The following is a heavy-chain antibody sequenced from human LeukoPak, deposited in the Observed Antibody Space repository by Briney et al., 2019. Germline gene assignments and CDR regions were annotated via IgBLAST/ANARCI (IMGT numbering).Heavy chain of an antibody. CDR3: VRGDNRDY. CDR2: INQDGSER. D-gene: IGHD1-14*01. CDR1: GLTFSNYW. Sequence: GGSLRLSCAASGLTFSNYWMTWVRQAAGKGPEWVANINQDGSERNYVDSVKGRFTISRDNAENSLYLQMNSLRAEDSAVYYCVRGDNRDYWGQGTLVTVSS. J-gene: IGHJ4*02. V-gene: IGHV3-7*01.